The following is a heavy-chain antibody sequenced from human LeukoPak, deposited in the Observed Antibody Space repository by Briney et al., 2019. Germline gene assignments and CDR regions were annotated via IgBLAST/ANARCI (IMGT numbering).Heavy chain of an antibody. J-gene: IGHJ6*03. Sequence: GGSLRLSCAASGFTFSSYWMSWVRQAPGKGLEWVANIKQDGSEKYYVDSVKGRFTISRDNAKNSLYLQMNSLGAEDTAVYYCARDFHGSGSSTYYYYYYYMDVWGKGTTVTVSS. D-gene: IGHD3-10*01. V-gene: IGHV3-7*01. CDR2: IKQDGSEK. CDR1: GFTFSSYW. CDR3: ARDFHGSGSSTYYYYYYYMDV.